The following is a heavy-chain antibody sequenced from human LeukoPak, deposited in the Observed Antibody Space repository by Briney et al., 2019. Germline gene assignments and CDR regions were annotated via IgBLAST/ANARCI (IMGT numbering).Heavy chain of an antibody. CDR1: GFAFSDSW. J-gene: IGHJ3*02. Sequence: GGSLRLSCAASGFAFSDSWMTWIRQAPGKGLERVAFIKGDGSAKKYVDSMKGRFTISRDNAKNSLFLQMNSLRAEDTAVYYCARDRGWIQHDIWGQGTMVTVSS. V-gene: IGHV3-7*01. CDR3: ARDRGWIQHDI. D-gene: IGHD5-18*01. CDR2: IKGDGSAK.